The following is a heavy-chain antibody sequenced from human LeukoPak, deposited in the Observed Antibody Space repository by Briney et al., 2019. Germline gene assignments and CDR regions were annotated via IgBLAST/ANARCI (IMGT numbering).Heavy chain of an antibody. CDR1: GFTFDTYA. V-gene: IGHV3-23*03. Sequence: GGSLRLSCAASGFTFDTYALSWVRQAPGKGLEWVSIIYSGGSTSYTDSVKGRFTISRDNSKNTLYLQMNSLRAEDTAVYYCASYGSGTWGQGTLVTVSS. D-gene: IGHD3-10*01. CDR2: IYSGGST. J-gene: IGHJ5*02. CDR3: ASYGSGT.